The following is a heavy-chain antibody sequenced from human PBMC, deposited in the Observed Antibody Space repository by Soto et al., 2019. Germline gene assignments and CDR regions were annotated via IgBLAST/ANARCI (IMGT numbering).Heavy chain of an antibody. CDR1: GFTFTSSA. CDR3: AARIGNIGWYWLDA. CDR2: IVLGNGNT. Sequence: SVKVSCKASGFTFTSSAVQWVRQARGQPLEWIGWIVLGNGNTNYAQKFQGRVTITRDKSTSTAYMDLSSLRSDDTAMYYCAARIGNIGWYWLDAWGQGTQVTVSS. J-gene: IGHJ5*02. V-gene: IGHV1-58*01. D-gene: IGHD6-19*01.